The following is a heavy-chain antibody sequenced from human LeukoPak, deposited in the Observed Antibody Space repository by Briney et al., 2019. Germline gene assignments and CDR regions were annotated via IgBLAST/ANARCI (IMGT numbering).Heavy chain of an antibody. D-gene: IGHD3-10*01. CDR1: GGSISSYY. Sequence: SETLSLTCTVSGGSISSYYWSWIRQPPGKGLEWIGYIYYSGSTNYNPSLKSRVTISVDTSKNQFSLKLSSVTAADTAVYYCARDLGITMVRGVRRYYYYMDVWGKGTTVTVSS. CDR3: ARDLGITMVRGVRRYYYYMDV. V-gene: IGHV4-59*01. CDR2: IYYSGST. J-gene: IGHJ6*03.